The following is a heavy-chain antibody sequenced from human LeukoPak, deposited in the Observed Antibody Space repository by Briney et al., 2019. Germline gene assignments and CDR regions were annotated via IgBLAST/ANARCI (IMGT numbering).Heavy chain of an antibody. Sequence: SETLSLTCAVYGGSFSGYYWSWIRQPPGKGLEWIGEINHSGSTNYNPSLKSRVTISVDTSKNQFSLKLSSVTAADTAVYYCARETQYCSSTSCFNLWGQGTLVTVSS. J-gene: IGHJ5*02. CDR2: INHSGST. CDR3: ARETQYCSSTSCFNL. D-gene: IGHD2-2*01. CDR1: GGSFSGYY. V-gene: IGHV4-34*01.